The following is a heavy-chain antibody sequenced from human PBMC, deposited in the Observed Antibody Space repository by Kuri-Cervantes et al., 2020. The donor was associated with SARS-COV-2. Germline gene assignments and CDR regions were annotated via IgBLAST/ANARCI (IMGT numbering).Heavy chain of an antibody. D-gene: IGHD3-22*01. CDR3: ARGRDYYDSSGYPDSEYFQH. Sequence: SETLSLTCAVYGGSCSGYYWIWIRQPPVKGLEWIGELNHSGSTNYNPSLKSRVTISEDTSKYKFSLKLSSVTAADTAVYYCARGRDYYDSSGYPDSEYFQHCGQGTLVTVSS. CDR2: LNHSGST. CDR1: GGSCSGYY. J-gene: IGHJ1*01. V-gene: IGHV4-34*01.